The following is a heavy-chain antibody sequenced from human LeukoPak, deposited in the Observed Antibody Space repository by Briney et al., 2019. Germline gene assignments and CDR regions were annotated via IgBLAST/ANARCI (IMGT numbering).Heavy chain of an antibody. CDR1: GGSISSYY. CDR3: ATSYYGSGTYYNWFDP. CDR2: IYYSGST. V-gene: IGHV4-59*01. Sequence: SETLSLTCTVSGGSISSYYWSWIRQPPGKGLEWIGYIYYSGSTNYNPSLKSRVTISVDKSKNQFSLKLSSVTAADTAVYYCATSYYGSGTYYNWFDPWGQGTLVTVSS. J-gene: IGHJ5*02. D-gene: IGHD3-10*01.